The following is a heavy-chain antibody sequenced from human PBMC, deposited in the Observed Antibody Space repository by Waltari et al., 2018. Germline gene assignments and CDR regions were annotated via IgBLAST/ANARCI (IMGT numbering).Heavy chain of an antibody. CDR2: IHKDGSEK. CDR3: VRDHWGPDY. Sequence: EVHLVESGGGLARPGGPLRLSGAASGFTFTDYGMSWVRQAPGKGPEWVANIHKDGSEKNYVDDVKGRFTISRDNAKDSVYLQMNSLRADDTAMYYCVRDHWGPDYWGQGTLVTVSS. D-gene: IGHD7-27*01. J-gene: IGHJ4*02. V-gene: IGHV3-7*01. CDR1: GFTFTDYG.